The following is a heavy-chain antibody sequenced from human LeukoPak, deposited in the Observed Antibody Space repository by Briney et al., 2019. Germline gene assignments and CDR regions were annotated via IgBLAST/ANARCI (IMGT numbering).Heavy chain of an antibody. CDR3: ARGAGSPYYYYYIDV. V-gene: IGHV1-69*05. J-gene: IGHJ6*03. CDR1: GGTFISYA. Sequence: SVKVSCKASGGTFISYAISWVRQAPGQGLEWMGGIIPIFGTANYAQKFQGRVTITTDESTSTAYMELSSLRSEDTAVYYCARGAGSPYYYYYIDVWGKGTTVTVSS. D-gene: IGHD1-26*01. CDR2: IIPIFGTA.